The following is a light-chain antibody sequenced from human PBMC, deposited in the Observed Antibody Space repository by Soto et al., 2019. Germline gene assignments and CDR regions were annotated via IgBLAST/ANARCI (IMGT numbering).Light chain of an antibody. V-gene: IGLV2-14*01. CDR1: GSDVGGYRY. J-gene: IGLJ1*01. Sequence: AVLTQPASVSGSRGQSMAISCSGTGSDVGGYRYVSWYQQHPGKAPKLIIYDVSNRPSGVSDRFSGSKSGNTASLTISGLQSVVDYGYGCDSYPSCSPYVCGTGTKATVL. CDR3: DSYPSCSPYV. CDR2: DVS.